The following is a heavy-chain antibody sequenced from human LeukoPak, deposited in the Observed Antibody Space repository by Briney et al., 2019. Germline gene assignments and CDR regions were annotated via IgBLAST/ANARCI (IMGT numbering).Heavy chain of an antibody. V-gene: IGHV3-23*01. CDR3: AKGETEGGGLAHAY. D-gene: IGHD2-15*01. CDR1: GFTYPNFA. CDR2: ISGRGGST. Sequence: GSLRLSCAASGFTYPNFAVSWVRQAPGKGLEWVSAISGRGGSTYYADAGKGRFTISRDNSKNTLYLQMNSLSAEDTAEYYCAKGETEGGGLAHAYWGQGTLVTVSS. J-gene: IGHJ4*02.